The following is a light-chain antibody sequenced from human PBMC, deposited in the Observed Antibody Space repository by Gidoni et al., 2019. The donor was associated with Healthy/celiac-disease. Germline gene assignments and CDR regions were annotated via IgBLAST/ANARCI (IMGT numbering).Light chain of an antibody. Sequence: DIVMTQSPLSLPVTPGEPASISCRSSQSLLHSNGYNYFDWYLQTPGQSPQLLLYLGSNRAAGGAERCSGSGSGTYFTMKSSRVEDEDVGVYYCMQALQTPLAFGQGTKVEIK. J-gene: IGKJ1*01. V-gene: IGKV2-28*01. CDR2: LGS. CDR1: QSLLHSNGYNY. CDR3: MQALQTPLA.